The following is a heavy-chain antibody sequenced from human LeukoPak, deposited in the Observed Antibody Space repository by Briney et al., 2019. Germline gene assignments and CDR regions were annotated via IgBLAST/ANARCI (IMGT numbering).Heavy chain of an antibody. CDR1: GFTFSTHG. J-gene: IGHJ6*03. D-gene: IGHD2-15*01. CDR2: ISGSGDDT. Sequence: QAGGSLRLSCAASGFTFSTHGMSWVRQAPGKGLEWVSGISGSGDDTYYADSVKGRFTISRDNAMNALFLQMNSLRAEDTAIYYCAKNGDRGAYCSGGTCYPYYYYYMDVWGKGTTVTNSS. V-gene: IGHV3-23*01. CDR3: AKNGDRGAYCSGGTCYPYYYYYMDV.